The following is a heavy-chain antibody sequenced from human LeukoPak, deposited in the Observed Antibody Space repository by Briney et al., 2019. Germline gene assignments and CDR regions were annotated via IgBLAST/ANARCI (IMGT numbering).Heavy chain of an antibody. Sequence: GGSLRLSCVVSGITLSNYGMSWVRQALGKGLEWVAGISGSGGGTQYADSVKGRFTISRDNRKNTLYLQMNSLRAEDTAMYFCAKRGVVIRVILVGFHKEAYYFDSWGQGALVTVSS. CDR3: AKRGVVIRVILVGFHKEAYYFDS. CDR1: GITLSNYG. CDR2: ISGSGGGT. D-gene: IGHD3-22*01. J-gene: IGHJ4*02. V-gene: IGHV3-23*01.